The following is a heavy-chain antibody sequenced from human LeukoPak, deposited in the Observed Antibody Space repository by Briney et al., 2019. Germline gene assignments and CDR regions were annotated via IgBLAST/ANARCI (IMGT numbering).Heavy chain of an antibody. CDR3: ATHSGWRFDY. CDR1: GFIFSVYW. J-gene: IGHJ4*02. V-gene: IGHV3-7*01. D-gene: IGHD6-19*01. CDR2: MRQDGNEN. Sequence: GSLRLSCAASGFIFSVYWMSWVRQAPGKGLEWVANMRQDGNENYYVDSVKGRFTISRDNAKSSLYLQMNSLRAEDTAVYYCATHSGWRFDYWGQGTLVTVSS.